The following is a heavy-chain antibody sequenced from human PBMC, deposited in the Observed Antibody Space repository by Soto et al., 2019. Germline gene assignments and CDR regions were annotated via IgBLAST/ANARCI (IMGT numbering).Heavy chain of an antibody. CDR1: GFTFSSYA. D-gene: IGHD2-8*01. CDR2: ISGSGGST. CDR3: AKDLLNCTNGVCTYYYYYYGMDV. Sequence: GGSLRLSCAGSGFTFSSYAMSWVRQAPGKGLEWVSAISGSGGSTYYADSVKGRFTISRDNSKNTLYLQMNSLRAEDTAVYYCAKDLLNCTNGVCTYYYYYYGMDVWGQGTTVTGSS. J-gene: IGHJ6*02. V-gene: IGHV3-23*01.